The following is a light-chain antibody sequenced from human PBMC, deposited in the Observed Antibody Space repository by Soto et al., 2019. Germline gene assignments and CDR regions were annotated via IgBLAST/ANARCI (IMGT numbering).Light chain of an antibody. J-gene: IGKJ4*01. CDR1: HDIINY. V-gene: IGKV1-33*01. CDR2: DAF. CDR3: QQYDNLPVT. Sequence: DIQMTQSPSSLSASAGDRVTITCQASHDIINYLNWFHQKPGEAPKLLIFDAFKLETGVPSRFSGSGSGTDFTLTISSLQPEDIATYYCQQYDNLPVTFGGGTKVEIK.